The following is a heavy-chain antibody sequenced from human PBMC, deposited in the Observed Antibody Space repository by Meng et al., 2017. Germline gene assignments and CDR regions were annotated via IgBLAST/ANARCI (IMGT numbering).Heavy chain of an antibody. D-gene: IGHD4-17*01. CDR3: ARDYGDYAWIAKRWFDP. V-gene: IGHV1-69*01. CDR1: GGTFSSYA. CDR2: IIPIFGTA. J-gene: IGHJ5*02. Sequence: QVQLVQPGAVVKKPGSSVKVSCKASGGTFSSYAISWVRQAPGQGLEWMGGIIPIFGTANYAQKFQGRVTITADESTSTAYMELSSLRSEDTAVYYCARDYGDYAWIAKRWFDPWGQGTLVTVSS.